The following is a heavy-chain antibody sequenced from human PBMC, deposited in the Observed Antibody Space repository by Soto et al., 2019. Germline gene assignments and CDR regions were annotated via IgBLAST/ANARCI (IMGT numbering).Heavy chain of an antibody. D-gene: IGHD2-2*01. CDR2: ISDSGST. J-gene: IGHJ4*02. CDR1: GFTFSSYA. Sequence: EVQVLESGGGLVQHGGSLRLSCAASGFTFSSYAMNWVRQAPGKGLEWVSAISDSGSTYYADSEKGRFTVSRDNSKNTLSLQMNNLTAEDTAVYYCAKGGKGICSSTSCLYYFDYLGQVTLVIVSS. V-gene: IGHV3-23*01. CDR3: AKGGKGICSSTSCLYYFDY.